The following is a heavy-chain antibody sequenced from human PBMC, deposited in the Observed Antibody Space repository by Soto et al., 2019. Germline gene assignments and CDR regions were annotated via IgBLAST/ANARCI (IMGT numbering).Heavy chain of an antibody. CDR2: IIPIFGTA. CDR3: ARDLGYYYDSSGYYPSQN. Sequence: SVKVSCKASGGTFSSYAISWVRQAPGQGLEWMGGIIPIFGTANYAQKLQGRVTMTTDTSTSTAYMELRSLRSDDTAVYYCARDLGYYYDSSGYYPSQNWGQGTLVTVSS. D-gene: IGHD3-22*01. J-gene: IGHJ4*02. CDR1: GGTFSSYA. V-gene: IGHV1-69*05.